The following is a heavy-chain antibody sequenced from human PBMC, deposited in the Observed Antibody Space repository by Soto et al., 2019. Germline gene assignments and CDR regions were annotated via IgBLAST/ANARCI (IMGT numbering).Heavy chain of an antibody. CDR1: GFTFSSYW. Sequence: EVQLVESGGGLVQPGGSLRLSCAASGFTFSSYWMHWVRQAPGKGLVWVSRIKGDGSSTGYADSVKGRFTISRDNARNTVYLQMHSLGAEDTGLYYCARGAAGYYYMDVWGRGTTVTVSS. CDR2: IKGDGSST. V-gene: IGHV3-74*01. J-gene: IGHJ6*03. CDR3: ARGAAGYYYMDV. D-gene: IGHD6-25*01.